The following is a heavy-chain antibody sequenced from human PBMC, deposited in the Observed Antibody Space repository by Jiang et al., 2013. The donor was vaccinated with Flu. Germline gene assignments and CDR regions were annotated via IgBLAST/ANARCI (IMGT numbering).Heavy chain of an antibody. CDR2: INTNNGIP. Sequence: QSGSELKKPGASVKVSCKVSGYTFSNYAMNWVRQAPGQGLEWMGWINTNNGIPTYAQDFTGRFVFSVDTSVSTAYLQLNSLKAEDTAVYYCARGGSHIAVLVQLLRPWGQGPWSPSPQ. V-gene: IGHV7-4-1*02. J-gene: IGHJ5*02. CDR1: GYTFSNYA. D-gene: IGHD6-19*01. CDR3: ARGGSHIAVLVQLLRP.